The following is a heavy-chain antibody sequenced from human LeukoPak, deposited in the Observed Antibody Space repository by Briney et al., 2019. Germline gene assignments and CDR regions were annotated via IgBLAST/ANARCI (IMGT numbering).Heavy chain of an antibody. Sequence: ASVKVSCKASGYTFTGYYMHWVRQAPGQGLEWMGRINPNSGGTNYAQKFQGRATMTRDTSISTAYMELSRLRSDDTAVYYCAGIRGGPPLFDPWGQGTLVTVSS. CDR2: INPNSGGT. J-gene: IGHJ5*02. V-gene: IGHV1-2*06. CDR3: AGIRGGPPLFDP. CDR1: GYTFTGYY.